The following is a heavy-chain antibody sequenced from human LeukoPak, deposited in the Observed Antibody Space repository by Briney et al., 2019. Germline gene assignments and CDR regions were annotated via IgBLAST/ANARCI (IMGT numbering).Heavy chain of an antibody. J-gene: IGHJ3*02. CDR3: ARRGIYYYDSSGYYCDAFDI. D-gene: IGHD3-22*01. CDR1: GYTFTSYY. V-gene: IGHV1-2*02. CDR2: INPNSGGT. Sequence: ASVKVSCKAAGYTFTSYYMHWVRQAPGQGREWMGWINPNSGGTNYAQKFQGRVTMTRDTSISTAYMELSRLRSDDTAVYYCARRGIYYYDSSGYYCDAFDIWGQGTMVTVSS.